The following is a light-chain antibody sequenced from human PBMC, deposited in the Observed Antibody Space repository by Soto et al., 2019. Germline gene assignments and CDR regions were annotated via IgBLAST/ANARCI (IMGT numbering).Light chain of an antibody. V-gene: IGKV1-33*01. Sequence: DIQITQSPSSLSASVGDRVTFTCQASQDISNYLNWYQQKSGKASKLLIYDAFNLEAGVPSRFSGGRSATDFVFTISSLQPEDIATYYCQQYENLPLTFGGGTKVEIK. CDR1: QDISNY. CDR3: QQYENLPLT. J-gene: IGKJ4*01. CDR2: DAF.